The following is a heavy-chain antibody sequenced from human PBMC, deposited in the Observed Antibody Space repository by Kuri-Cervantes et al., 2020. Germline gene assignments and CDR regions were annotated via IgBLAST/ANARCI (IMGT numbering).Heavy chain of an antibody. CDR1: GFTFSDYY. CDR3: AKGNWRGPWGPLGI. Sequence: GESLKISCAASGFTFSDYYMSWIRQAPGKGLEWVSVISNNGSTIYYADSVKGRFTISRDNSKNSLYLQMNSLRAEGTAIYYCAKGNWRGPWGPLGIWGQGTMVTVSS. J-gene: IGHJ3*02. V-gene: IGHV3-11*01. D-gene: IGHD3-16*01. CDR2: ISNNGSTI.